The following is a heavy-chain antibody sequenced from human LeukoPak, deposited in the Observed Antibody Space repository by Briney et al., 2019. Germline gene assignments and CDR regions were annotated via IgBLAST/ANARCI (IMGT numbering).Heavy chain of an antibody. V-gene: IGHV3-21*01. J-gene: IGHJ4*02. D-gene: IGHD2-2*01. CDR1: GFAFSSYS. CDR2: ISNDGNYI. Sequence: GGSLRLSCAASGFAFSSYSMNWVRQAPGKGLEWVSSISNDGNYIYYADSVKGRFTISRDNAKSSLYLQMNSLRVEDTAVYYCANHFACGSTSCPPFDSWGQGTLVTVSS. CDR3: ANHFACGSTSCPPFDS.